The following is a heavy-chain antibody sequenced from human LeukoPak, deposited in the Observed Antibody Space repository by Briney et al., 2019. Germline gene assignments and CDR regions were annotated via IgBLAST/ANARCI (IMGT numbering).Heavy chain of an antibody. V-gene: IGHV3-23*01. J-gene: IGHJ4*02. CDR1: GFSFSDCA. CDR3: TKGMATIRRHIDS. Sequence: GGSLRLSCAASGFSFSDCAMSWVRQAPGRGLEWFSSISGSAGSTYYADSMKGRFTISRDNPKNTLHLEMNSLRAEDTAIYYCTKGMATIRRHIDSWGQGTLVTVSS. CDR2: ISGSAGST. D-gene: IGHD5-24*01.